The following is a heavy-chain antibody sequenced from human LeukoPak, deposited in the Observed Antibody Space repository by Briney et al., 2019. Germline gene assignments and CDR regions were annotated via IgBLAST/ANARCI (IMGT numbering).Heavy chain of an antibody. J-gene: IGHJ3*02. V-gene: IGHV4-34*01. D-gene: IGHD6-13*01. CDR2: INHSGST. CDR1: GGSFSGYY. CDR3: ARAMESIAAAGAFDI. Sequence: SETLSLTCAVYGGSFSGYYWSWIRQPPVKGLEWIGEINHSGSTNYNPSLKSRVTISVDTSKNQFSLKLSSVTAADTAVYYCARAMESIAAAGAFDIWGQGTMVTVSS.